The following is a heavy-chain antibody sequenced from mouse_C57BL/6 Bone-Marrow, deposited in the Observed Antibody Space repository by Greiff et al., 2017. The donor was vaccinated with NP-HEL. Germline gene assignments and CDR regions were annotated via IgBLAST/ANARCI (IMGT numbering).Heavy chain of an antibody. J-gene: IGHJ1*03. CDR1: GYTFTSYW. CDR3: ARYSPYYYGSTGYFDV. V-gene: IGHV1-69*01. D-gene: IGHD1-1*01. CDR2: IDPSDSYT. Sequence: QVQLQQPGAELVMPGASVKLSCKASGYTFTSYWMHWVKQRPGQGLEWIGEIDPSDSYTNYNQKFKGKSTLTVDKSSSTAYMQLSSLTSEDSAVYYCARYSPYYYGSTGYFDVWGTGTTVTVSS.